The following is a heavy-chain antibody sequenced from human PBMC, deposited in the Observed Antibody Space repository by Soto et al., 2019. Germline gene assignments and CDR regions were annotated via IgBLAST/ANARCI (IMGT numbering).Heavy chain of an antibody. CDR3: TLRGTTVVTKGYYYYYGMDV. D-gene: IGHD4-17*01. V-gene: IGHV3-73*01. CDR1: GFTFSGSA. J-gene: IGHJ6*02. CDR2: IRSKANSYAT. Sequence: RLSCAASGFTFSGSAMHWVRQASGKGLEWVGRIRSKANSYATAYAASVKGRFTISRDDSKNTAYLQMNSLKTEDTAVYYCTLRGTTVVTKGYYYYYGMDVWGQGTTVTVSS.